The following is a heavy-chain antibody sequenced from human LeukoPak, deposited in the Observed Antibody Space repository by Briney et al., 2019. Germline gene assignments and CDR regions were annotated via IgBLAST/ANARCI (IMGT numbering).Heavy chain of an antibody. CDR3: AKDFMIVGDYYFYYMDV. V-gene: IGHV3-30*04. CDR2: ISYDGSNK. D-gene: IGHD3-22*01. J-gene: IGHJ6*03. CDR1: GFTFSSYA. Sequence: GGSLRLSCAASGFTFSSYAMHWVRQAPGKGLEWVAVISYDGSNKYYADSVKGRFTISRDNSKNTLYLQMNSLRAEDTAVYYCAKDFMIVGDYYFYYMDVWGKGTTVTISS.